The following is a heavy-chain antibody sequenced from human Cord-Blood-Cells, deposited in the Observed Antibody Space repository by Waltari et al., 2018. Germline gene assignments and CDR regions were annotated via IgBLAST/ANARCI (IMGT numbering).Heavy chain of an antibody. CDR2: IYPGDSDT. Sequence: VQLVQSGAEVKKPGGSLQISCKGSGYSFPSSWIGWLSQMPGKGREWMGVIYPGDSDTRYSPSFQGQVTISADKSISTAYLQWSSLKASDTAMYYCARLSKLLDAFDIWGQGTMVTVSS. CDR3: ARLSKLLDAFDI. V-gene: IGHV5-51*01. D-gene: IGHD1-7*01. CDR1: GYSFPSSW. J-gene: IGHJ3*02.